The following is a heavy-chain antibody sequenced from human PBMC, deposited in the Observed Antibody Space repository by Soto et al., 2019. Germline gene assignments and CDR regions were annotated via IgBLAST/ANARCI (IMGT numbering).Heavy chain of an antibody. Sequence: SETLSLTCAVSGGSISSGGYSWSWIRQPPGKGLEWIGYIYHSGSTYYNPSLKSRVTISVDRSKNQFPLKLSSVTAADTAVYYCARARTSRFDPWGQGTLVTVSS. CDR2: IYHSGST. J-gene: IGHJ5*02. CDR1: GGSISSGGYS. V-gene: IGHV4-30-2*01. D-gene: IGHD1-7*01. CDR3: ARARTSRFDP.